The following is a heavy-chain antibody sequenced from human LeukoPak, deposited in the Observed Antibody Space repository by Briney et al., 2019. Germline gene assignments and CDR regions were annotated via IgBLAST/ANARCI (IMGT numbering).Heavy chain of an antibody. D-gene: IGHD3-16*01. CDR1: GGSISSDTW. J-gene: IGHJ4*02. Sequence: TSGTLSLTCAVSGGSISSDTWWSWVRQPPGTGLEWIGETRDSGATKYSPSLKSRVTISVDKSKNQLSLMLTSVTAADSAVYFCARHGGVYFDDWGQGTLVIVSS. CDR3: ARHGGVYFDD. CDR2: TRDSGAT. V-gene: IGHV4-4*02.